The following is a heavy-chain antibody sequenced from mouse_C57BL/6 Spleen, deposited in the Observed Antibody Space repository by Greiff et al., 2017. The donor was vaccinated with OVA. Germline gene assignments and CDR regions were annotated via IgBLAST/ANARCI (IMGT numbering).Heavy chain of an antibody. V-gene: IGHV10-1*01. CDR3: VRHPNWDKDAMDY. Sequence: EVQLQESGGGLVQPKGSLKLSCAASGFSFNTYAMNWVRQAPGKGLEWVARIRSKSNNYATYYADSVKDRFTISRDDSESMLYLQMNNLKTEDTAMYYCVRHPNWDKDAMDYWGQGTSDTVSS. CDR2: IRSKSNNYAT. J-gene: IGHJ4*01. D-gene: IGHD4-1*01. CDR1: GFSFNTYA.